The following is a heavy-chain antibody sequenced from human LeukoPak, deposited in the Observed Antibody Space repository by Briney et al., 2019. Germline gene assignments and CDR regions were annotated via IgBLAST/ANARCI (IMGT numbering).Heavy chain of an antibody. CDR3: VAGEGGNY. CDR1: GFTFSSYG. Sequence: GRSLRLSCAASGFTFSSYGMHWVRQAPGKGLEWVAVISYDGSNKYYADSVKGRFTISRDNSKNTLYLQMNSLRAEDTAVYYCVAGEGGNYWGQGTLVTVSS. CDR2: ISYDGSNK. V-gene: IGHV3-30*03. D-gene: IGHD3-10*01. J-gene: IGHJ4*02.